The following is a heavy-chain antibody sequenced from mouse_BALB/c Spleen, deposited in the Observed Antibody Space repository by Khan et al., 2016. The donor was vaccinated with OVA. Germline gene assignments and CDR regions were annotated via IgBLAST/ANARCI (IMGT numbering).Heavy chain of an antibody. D-gene: IGHD1-2*01. CDR1: GFSLNSKSG. Sequence: QVQLKQSGPGLAAPTQSPSITCSASGFSLNSKSGVSWARQPPGKGPEWLGVIWGDGSTDYHSPHISTLSTSKDISKSQVLLKPNSLQTDDTSTYYCAKEGYYGYGVAWFAFWGQGTLVTVSA. CDR2: IWGDGST. CDR3: AKEGYYGYGVAWFAF. J-gene: IGHJ3*01. V-gene: IGHV2-3*01.